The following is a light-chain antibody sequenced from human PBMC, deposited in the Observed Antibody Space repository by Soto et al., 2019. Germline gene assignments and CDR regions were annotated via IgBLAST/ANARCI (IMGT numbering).Light chain of an antibody. CDR1: QSVSSY. CDR2: DAS. J-gene: IGKJ2*01. CDR3: QQRSNWPPT. Sequence: EIVLTQSPATLSLSLGERATLSCRASQSVSSYLAWYQQKPGQAPRLLIYDASNRATGIPARFSGSGSGTDFTLTISSLAPEDFAVYYCQQRSNWPPTFGQGTKLEIK. V-gene: IGKV3-11*01.